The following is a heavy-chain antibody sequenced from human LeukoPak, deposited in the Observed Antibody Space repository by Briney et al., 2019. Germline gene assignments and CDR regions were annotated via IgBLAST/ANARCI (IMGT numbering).Heavy chain of an antibody. CDR2: MSGSGGKK. D-gene: IGHD2-15*01. CDR3: AKWGCSGGSCYPFDY. V-gene: IGHV3-23*01. J-gene: IGHJ4*02. CDR1: GFTFSSYA. Sequence: GSLRLSCVASGFTFSSYAMSWVRQAPGKGLEWVSAMSGSGGKKYYADSVKGRFTISRDNSKSTLYLQMNSLRAEDTAVYYCAKWGCSGGSCYPFDYWGQGTLVTVSS.